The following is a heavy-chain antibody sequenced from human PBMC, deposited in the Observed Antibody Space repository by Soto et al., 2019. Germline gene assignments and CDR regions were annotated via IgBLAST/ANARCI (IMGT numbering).Heavy chain of an antibody. CDR1: GRTFGSDA. V-gene: IGHV1-69*06. CDR2: IIPIFGTT. D-gene: IGHD3-22*01. J-gene: IGHJ5*02. Sequence: KVSCKASGRTFGSDAITWVRQAPGQGLEWVGRIIPIFGTTNYAQNLQGRVTISADKSTLTSYMELHSLTSDDTALYYCARDRTDSGYYTNWLDPWGQGTQVTVSS. CDR3: ARDRTDSGYYTNWLDP.